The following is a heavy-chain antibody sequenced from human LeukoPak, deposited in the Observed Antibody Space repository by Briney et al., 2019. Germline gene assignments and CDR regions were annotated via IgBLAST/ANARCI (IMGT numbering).Heavy chain of an antibody. CDR2: IDYSGNT. CDR3: AREGKLTGYFGGLGFNY. D-gene: IGHD4-23*01. Sequence: SETLSLTCTVSGGSISSYYWSWIRQAPGKGLEWIANIDYSGNTIYNPALKSRVTMSVDTSKNQFSLNLTSVTAADTAAYYCAREGKLTGYFGGLGFNYWGQGILVTVSS. J-gene: IGHJ4*02. V-gene: IGHV4-59*01. CDR1: GGSISSYY.